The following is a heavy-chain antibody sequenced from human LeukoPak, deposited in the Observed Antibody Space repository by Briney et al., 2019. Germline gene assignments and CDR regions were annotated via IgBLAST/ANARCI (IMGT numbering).Heavy chain of an antibody. J-gene: IGHJ6*03. Sequence: GASVKVSCKASGFPFTSSAVQWVRQARGQRLEWIGWIVVGNGNINYAQKFQERVTITRDMSTSTAYMELRSLRSEDTAVYYCARAASVVPAAIEWYYYYMDVWGKGTTVTVSS. D-gene: IGHD2-2*01. CDR1: GFPFTSSA. CDR3: ARAASVVPAAIEWYYYYMDV. CDR2: IVVGNGNI. V-gene: IGHV1-58*01.